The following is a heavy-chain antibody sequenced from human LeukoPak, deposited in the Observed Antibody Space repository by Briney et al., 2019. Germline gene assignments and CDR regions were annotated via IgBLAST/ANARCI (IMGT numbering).Heavy chain of an antibody. CDR2: IKQDGSEK. J-gene: IGHJ4*02. Sequence: GGSLRLSCAASGFTFSSYWMSWVRQAPGKGLEWVANIKQDGSEKYYVDSVKGRFTISRDNAKNSLYLQMNGLRAEDTAVYYCARDQYQLWRDDYYYFDYWGQGTLVTVSS. V-gene: IGHV3-7*01. CDR1: GFTFSSYW. D-gene: IGHD2-2*01. CDR3: ARDQYQLWRDDYYYFDY.